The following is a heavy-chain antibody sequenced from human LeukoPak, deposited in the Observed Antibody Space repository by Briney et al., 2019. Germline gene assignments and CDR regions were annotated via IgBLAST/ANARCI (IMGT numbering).Heavy chain of an antibody. Sequence: SETLSLTCTVSGGSISSGSYYWGWIRQPPGKGLEWIGSIYYSGSTYYNPSLKSRVTISVDTSKNQFSLKLSSVTAADTAVYYCAGDIEDAFDIWGQGTMVTVSS. V-gene: IGHV4-39*07. J-gene: IGHJ3*02. CDR2: IYYSGST. CDR1: GGSISSGSYY. D-gene: IGHD5-24*01. CDR3: AGDIEDAFDI.